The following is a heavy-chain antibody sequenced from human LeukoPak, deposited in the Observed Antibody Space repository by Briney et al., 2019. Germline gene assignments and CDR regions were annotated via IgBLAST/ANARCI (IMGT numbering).Heavy chain of an antibody. V-gene: IGHV4-4*07. CDR2: IYTSGST. Sequence: PSETLSLTCTVSGGSISSYYWSWIRQPAGKGLEWIGRIYTSGSTNYNPSLKSRVTMSVDTSKNQFSLKLSSVTAADTAVYYCARSHLGDGSSWWRRLFDYWGQGTLVTVSS. D-gene: IGHD6-13*01. CDR1: GGSISSYY. CDR3: ARSHLGDGSSWWRRLFDY. J-gene: IGHJ4*02.